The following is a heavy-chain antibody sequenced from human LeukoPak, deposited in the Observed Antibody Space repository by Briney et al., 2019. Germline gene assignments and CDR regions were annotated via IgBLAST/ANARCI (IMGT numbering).Heavy chain of an antibody. CDR1: GGSINSGEYY. V-gene: IGHV4-30-4*01. CDR3: ARDRYCSSTSCYSGWFDP. J-gene: IGHJ5*02. CDR2: IYYSGNT. Sequence: SQTLSLTCTVSGGSINSGEYYWGWIRQPPGKGLEWIVYIYYSGNTYYNPSLKSRVTISIDTSKNQFSLKLSSVTAADTAVYYCARDRYCSSTSCYSGWFDPWGQGTLVTVSS. D-gene: IGHD2-2*01.